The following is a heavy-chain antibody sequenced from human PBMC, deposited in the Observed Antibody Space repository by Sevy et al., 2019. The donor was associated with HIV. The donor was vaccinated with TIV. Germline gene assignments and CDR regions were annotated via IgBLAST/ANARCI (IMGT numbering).Heavy chain of an antibody. CDR2: INPNSGGT. Sequence: ASVKVSCKASGYTFTGYYMHWVRQAPGQGLEWMGRINPNSGGTNYAQKFKGRVTMTRDTSISTAYMELSRLSSDDTAVYYCARDLGRVGISVPQAWADAFDIWGQGTMVTVSS. V-gene: IGHV1-2*06. J-gene: IGHJ3*02. CDR3: ARDLGRVGISVPQAWADAFDI. D-gene: IGHD3-16*01. CDR1: GYTFTGYY.